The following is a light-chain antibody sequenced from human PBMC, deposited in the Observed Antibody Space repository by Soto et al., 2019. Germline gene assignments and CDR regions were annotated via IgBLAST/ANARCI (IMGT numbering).Light chain of an antibody. Sequence: QSDLTQPPSASGSPGQSVTISCTGTSSDVGSYNFVSWYQQYPGKAPKLLIYEVTKRPSGVPDRFSGSKSGNTASLTVSGLQAEDEADYYCTSYAVSNSHVFGTGTKLTVL. V-gene: IGLV2-8*01. J-gene: IGLJ1*01. CDR1: SSDVGSYNF. CDR3: TSYAVSNSHV. CDR2: EVT.